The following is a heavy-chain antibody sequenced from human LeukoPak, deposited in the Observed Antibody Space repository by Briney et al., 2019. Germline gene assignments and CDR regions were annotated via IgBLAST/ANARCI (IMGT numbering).Heavy chain of an antibody. CDR1: GFTFSGSA. D-gene: IGHD6-25*01. V-gene: IGHV3-73*01. J-gene: IGHJ2*01. CDR2: IRSKTNNYAT. CDR3: ARRSGHYYWYFDL. Sequence: GGSLRLSCAASGFTFSGSALHWVRQASGKGLEWIGRIRSKTNNYATTYAASVTGRFTISRDNAKNSLYLQMNSLRAEDTAVYYCARRSGHYYWYFDLWGRGTLVTVSS.